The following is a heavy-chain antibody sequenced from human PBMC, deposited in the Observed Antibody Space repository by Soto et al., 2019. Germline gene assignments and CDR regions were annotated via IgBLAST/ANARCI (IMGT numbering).Heavy chain of an antibody. CDR2: ISSSSSYI. CDR3: ASCEAHSENAFVT. Sequence: GSLRLSCAASGFTFSSNSMNRVRQAPGKGLEWVSSISSSSSYIYYADSVKGRFTISRDNAKNSLYLQMNSLRAEDTAVYYCASCEAHSENAFVTLGEATLVTVS. D-gene: IGHD2-21*01. CDR1: GFTFSSNS. V-gene: IGHV3-21*01. J-gene: IGHJ3*02.